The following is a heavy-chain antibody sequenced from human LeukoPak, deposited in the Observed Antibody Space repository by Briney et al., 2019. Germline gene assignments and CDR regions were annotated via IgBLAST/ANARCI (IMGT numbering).Heavy chain of an antibody. CDR1: GFTFGTYW. CDR3: TRGRSGGYLDY. V-gene: IGHV3-74*01. CDR2: INTDGSTT. Sequence: GGSLRLSCAASGFTFGTYWMHWVRQAPGEGLVWLSRINTDGSTTYYTDSVKGRFTFSRDNANNTLYLQMNSLRAEDTAVYYCTRGRSGGYLDYWGQGTLVAVSS. J-gene: IGHJ4*02. D-gene: IGHD4-23*01.